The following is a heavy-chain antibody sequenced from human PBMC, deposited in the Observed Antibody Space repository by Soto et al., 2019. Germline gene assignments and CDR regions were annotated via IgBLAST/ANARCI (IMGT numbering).Heavy chain of an antibody. D-gene: IGHD2-2*02. J-gene: IGHJ5*02. CDR2: IDAGNGNT. V-gene: IGHV1-3*01. Sequence: ASVKVSCKASGYTFTSYAMHWVRQAPGQRLEWMGWIDAGNGNTKYSQKFQGRVTITRDTSASTAYMELSSLRSEDTAVYYCARVPDCSSTSCYSPWFDPWGQGTLVTVSS. CDR1: GYTFTSYA. CDR3: ARVPDCSSTSCYSPWFDP.